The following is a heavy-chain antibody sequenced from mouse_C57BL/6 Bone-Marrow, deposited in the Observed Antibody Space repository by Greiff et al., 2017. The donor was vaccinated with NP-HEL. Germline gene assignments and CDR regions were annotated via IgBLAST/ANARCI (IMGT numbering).Heavy chain of an antibody. V-gene: IGHV5-6*01. CDR3: ARGWGADFTWFAY. Sequence: EVQGVESGGDLVKPGGSLKLSCAASGFTFSSYGMSWVRQTPDKRLEWVATISSGGSYTYYPDSVKGRFTISRDNAKNTLYLQMSSLKSEDTAMYYCARGWGADFTWFAYWGQGTLVTVSA. CDR1: GFTFSSYG. J-gene: IGHJ3*01. CDR2: ISSGGSYT.